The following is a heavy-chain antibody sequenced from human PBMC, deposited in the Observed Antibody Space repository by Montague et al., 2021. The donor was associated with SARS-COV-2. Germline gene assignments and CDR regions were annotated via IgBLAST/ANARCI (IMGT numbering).Heavy chain of an antibody. J-gene: IGHJ6*02. Sequence: SLRLSCAASGFTFSTYSMNWVRQAPGKGLEWVSSISSSRTFIYYADSVKGRFTISRDNAKNPLYLQMNSLRAEDSAVYYCARDVPPGTVVTRGRYFYYYGMDVWGQGTTVTVSS. CDR3: ARDVPPGTVVTRGRYFYYYGMDV. V-gene: IGHV3-21*01. CDR1: GFTFSTYS. CDR2: ISSSRTFI. D-gene: IGHD4-23*01.